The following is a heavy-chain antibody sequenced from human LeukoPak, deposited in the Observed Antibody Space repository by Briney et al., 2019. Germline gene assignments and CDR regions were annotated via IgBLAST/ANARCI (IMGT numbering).Heavy chain of an antibody. D-gene: IGHD4-23*01. CDR1: GSLFTSYW. V-gene: IGHV5-51*01. J-gene: IGHJ4*02. Sequence: GESLQISCQGSGSLFTSYWIAWVRQMPGKGLEGMGIIYPDDSDTRYSPSFQGQVTISADKSISPAYLQWSSLKASDTAMYYCARRSYGGKDFDQWGQGTLVTVSS. CDR2: IYPDDSDT. CDR3: ARRSYGGKDFDQ.